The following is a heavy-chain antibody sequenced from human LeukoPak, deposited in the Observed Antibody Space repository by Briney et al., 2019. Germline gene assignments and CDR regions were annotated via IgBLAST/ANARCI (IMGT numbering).Heavy chain of an antibody. V-gene: IGHV1-24*01. Sequence: GASVKVSCKVSGYTLTELSMHWVRQAPGKGLEWMGGFDPEDGETIYAQKFQGRVTMTEDTSTDTAYMELSSLRSEDTAVYYCATGLSIVSGIVGDPWPHYWGQGTLVTVSS. CDR1: GYTLTELS. CDR2: FDPEDGET. CDR3: ATGLSIVSGIVGDPWPHY. J-gene: IGHJ4*02. D-gene: IGHD1-26*01.